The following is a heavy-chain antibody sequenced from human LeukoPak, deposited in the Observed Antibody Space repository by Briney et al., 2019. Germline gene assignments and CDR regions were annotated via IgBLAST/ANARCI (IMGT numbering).Heavy chain of an antibody. J-gene: IGHJ4*02. CDR3: ARAQSTYSYGSGSYYNVDF. Sequence: ASVKVSCKASGYTFIGYYIHWVRQAPGQGLEWMGWINPTSGATNFAQKFQGRVTMTGDTSISTAYMELSRLRSDDTAVYYCARAQSTYSYGSGSYYNVDFWGPGTLVTVSS. V-gene: IGHV1-2*02. CDR2: INPTSGAT. D-gene: IGHD3-10*01. CDR1: GYTFIGYY.